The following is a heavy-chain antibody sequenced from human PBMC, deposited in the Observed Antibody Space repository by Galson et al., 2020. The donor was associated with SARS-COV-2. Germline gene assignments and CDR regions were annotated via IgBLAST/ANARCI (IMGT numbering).Heavy chain of an antibody. Sequence: SGPTLVKPTQTLTLTCTFSGFSLSTSGMCVSWIRQPPGKALEWLALIDWDDDKYYSTSLKTRLTISKDTSKNQVVLTMTNMDPVDTATYYCARTPITIFPYYYYYGMDVWGQGTTVTVSS. CDR1: GFSLSTSGMC. J-gene: IGHJ6*02. D-gene: IGHD3-9*01. CDR3: ARTPITIFPYYYYYGMDV. CDR2: IDWDDDK. V-gene: IGHV2-70*01.